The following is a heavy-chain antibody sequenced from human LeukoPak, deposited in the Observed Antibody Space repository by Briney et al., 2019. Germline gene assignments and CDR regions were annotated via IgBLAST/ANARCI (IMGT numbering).Heavy chain of an antibody. V-gene: IGHV4-34*01. CDR1: GGSFSGYY. CDR2: INHSGST. J-gene: IGHJ4*02. D-gene: IGHD4-17*01. CDR3: TSGYDFDC. Sequence: SETLSLTCAVYGGSFSGYYWSWIRQPPGKGLEWIGEINHSGSTNYNPSLKSRVTISVDTSKNQFSLKLSSVTAADTAVYYCTSGYDFDCWGQGTLVTVSS.